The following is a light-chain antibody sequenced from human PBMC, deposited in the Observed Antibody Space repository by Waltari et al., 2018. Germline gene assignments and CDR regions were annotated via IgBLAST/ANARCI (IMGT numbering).Light chain of an antibody. V-gene: IGLV3-21*04. J-gene: IGLJ3*02. CDR1: NIGSKS. CDR2: YDS. CDR3: QVWDSSSDHWV. Sequence: SYVLTQPPSVSVAPGKTATITCGGDNIGSKSVHWYRQKPGQAPEFVIYYDSDRPSGTPERFSGSNSGSTATLTISRVEAGEEADYYCQVWDSSSDHWVFGGGTKLTVL.